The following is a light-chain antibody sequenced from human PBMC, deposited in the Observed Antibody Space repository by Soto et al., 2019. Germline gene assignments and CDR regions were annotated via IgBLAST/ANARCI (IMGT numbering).Light chain of an antibody. CDR2: SAS. J-gene: IGKJ4*01. CDR3: QQNFSPFVT. V-gene: IGKV1-39*01. CDR1: ETITDY. Sequence: DIQMTQSPPSLSASVGDRVTITCRASETITDYLNWYQVKPGKAPKLLIYSASLLQPGVPSRFSGSGSGTDFTLTLSGLQHEDSATYYCQQNFSPFVTFGAGTRV.